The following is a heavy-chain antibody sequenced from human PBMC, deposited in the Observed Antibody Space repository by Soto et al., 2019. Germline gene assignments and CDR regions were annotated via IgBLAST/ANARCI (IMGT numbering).Heavy chain of an antibody. D-gene: IGHD3-3*01. CDR3: ARGRFLEWLRNYYYYGMDV. CDR1: GYTFTSYY. Sequence: ASVKVSCKASGYTFTSYYMHWVRQAPGQVLEWMGIINPSGGSTSYAQKFQGRVTMTRDTSTSTVYMELSSLGSEGTAVYYCARGRFLEWLRNYYYYGMDVWGQGTTVTVSS. CDR2: INPSGGST. J-gene: IGHJ6*02. V-gene: IGHV1-46*01.